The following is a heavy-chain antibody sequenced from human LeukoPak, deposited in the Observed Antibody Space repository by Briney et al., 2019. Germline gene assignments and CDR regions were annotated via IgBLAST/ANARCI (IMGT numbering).Heavy chain of an antibody. CDR3: ARARALVFDY. CDR1: GFTVSSNY. J-gene: IGHJ4*02. CDR2: IYSGGST. Sequence: GGSLRLSCAASGFTVSSNYMSWVRQAPGKGLEWVSVIYSGGSTYYADSVKGRFTISRDNSKNTLYLQMNSLRAEDTVVYYCARARALVFDYWGQGTLVTVSS. V-gene: IGHV3-66*01. D-gene: IGHD2-8*02.